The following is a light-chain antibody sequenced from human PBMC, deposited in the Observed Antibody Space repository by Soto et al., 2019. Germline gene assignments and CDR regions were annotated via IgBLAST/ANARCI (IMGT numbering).Light chain of an antibody. J-gene: IGLJ3*02. V-gene: IGLV2-8*01. CDR1: GSDIGAYNF. CDR2: GVT. Sequence: QSVLAQPPSASGSPGQSVTISCTGYGSDIGAYNFVSWYQQHPGKAPKLMIFGVTERPSGVPDRFSGSKSGNTASLTVSGLQADDEAVYYCYSYAGRNIWVFGGGIKLTVL. CDR3: YSYAGRNIWV.